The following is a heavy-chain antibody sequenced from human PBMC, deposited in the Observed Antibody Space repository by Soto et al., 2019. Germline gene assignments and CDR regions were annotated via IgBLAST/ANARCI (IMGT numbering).Heavy chain of an antibody. Sequence: QVQLVQSGAEVKKPGSSVKVSCKASGGTFSSYGISWLRQAPGQGPEWMGGIIPIFGIANYAQKFQGRVTITADESTSTAYMELSSLRSEDTAVYYRARDPSDGDLVRWFDPWGQGTLVTVSS. CDR2: IIPIFGIA. CDR3: ARDPSDGDLVRWFDP. J-gene: IGHJ5*02. V-gene: IGHV1-69*12. CDR1: GGTFSSYG. D-gene: IGHD4-17*01.